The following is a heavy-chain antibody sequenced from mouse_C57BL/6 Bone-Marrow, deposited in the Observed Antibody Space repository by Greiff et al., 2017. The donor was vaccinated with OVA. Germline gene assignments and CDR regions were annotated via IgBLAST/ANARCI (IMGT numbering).Heavy chain of an antibody. CDR1: GYTFTDSN. J-gene: IGHJ1*03. D-gene: IGHD1-1*01. Sequence: EVQRVESGPELVKPGASVKIPCKASGYTFTDSNMDWVKQSHGKSLEWIGDINPNNGGTIYNQKFKGKATLTVDKSSSTAYREIRSLTSEDTAVYYCARLYDDGSSLWYFDVWGTGTTVTVSS. V-gene: IGHV1-18*01. CDR3: ARLYDDGSSLWYFDV. CDR2: INPNNGGT.